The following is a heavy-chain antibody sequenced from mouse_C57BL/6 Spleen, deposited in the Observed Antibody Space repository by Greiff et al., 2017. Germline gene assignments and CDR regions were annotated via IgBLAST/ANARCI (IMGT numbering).Heavy chain of an antibody. Sequence: EVHLVESGGGLVQPKGSLKLSCAASGFSFNTYAMNWVRQAPGKGLEWVARIRSKSNNYATYYADSVKDRFTISRDDSESMLYLQMNNLKTEDTAMYYCVRRGGSSSNWYFDVWGTGTTVTVSS. J-gene: IGHJ1*03. D-gene: IGHD1-1*01. CDR2: IRSKSNNYAT. V-gene: IGHV10-1*01. CDR3: VRRGGSSSNWYFDV. CDR1: GFSFNTYA.